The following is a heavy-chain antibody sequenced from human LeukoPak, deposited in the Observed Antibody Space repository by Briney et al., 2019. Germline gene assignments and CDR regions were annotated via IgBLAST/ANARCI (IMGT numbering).Heavy chain of an antibody. CDR2: INPNSGGT. CDR3: TRGDIYFDY. CDR1: GYTFTAHY. J-gene: IGHJ4*02. Sequence: ASVKVSCKASGYTFTAHYIYWVRQAPGQGLECVGWINPNSGGTNYAQKFQGRVTMTRDTSITTAYTEMSSLSSDDTAFYYCTRGDIYFDYWGQGTLVTVSS. V-gene: IGHV1-2*02.